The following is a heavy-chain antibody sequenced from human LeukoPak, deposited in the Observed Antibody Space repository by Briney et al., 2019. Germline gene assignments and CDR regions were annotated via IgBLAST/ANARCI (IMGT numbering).Heavy chain of an antibody. CDR1: GYTFTSYG. V-gene: IGHV1-18*01. CDR2: ISAYNGNT. Sequence: GASVKVSCKASGYTFTSYGISWVRQAPGQGLEWMGWISAYNGNTNYAQKLQGRVTITTDTSTSTAYMELRSLRSDDTAVYYCARARSTGTVTTNNWFDPWGQGTLVTVSS. J-gene: IGHJ5*02. CDR3: ARARSTGTVTTNNWFDP. D-gene: IGHD4-11*01.